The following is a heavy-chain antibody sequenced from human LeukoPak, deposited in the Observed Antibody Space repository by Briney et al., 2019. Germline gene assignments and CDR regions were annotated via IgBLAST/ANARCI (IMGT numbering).Heavy chain of an antibody. V-gene: IGHV1-24*01. Sequence: ASVKVSCKVSGYTLTELSMHWVRQAPGKGLEWMGGFDPEDGETIYAQKFQGRVTMTEDTSTDTAYMELSSLRSEDTAVYYCANHPAYYDSSGYDYWGQGTLVTVSS. CDR2: FDPEDGET. D-gene: IGHD3-22*01. J-gene: IGHJ4*02. CDR1: GYTLTELS. CDR3: ANHPAYYDSSGYDY.